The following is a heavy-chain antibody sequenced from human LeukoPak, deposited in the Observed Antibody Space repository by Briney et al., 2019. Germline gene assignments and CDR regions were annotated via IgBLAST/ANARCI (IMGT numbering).Heavy chain of an antibody. CDR1: GGSISSYY. J-gene: IGHJ5*02. Sequence: SGPTLVKPSETLSLTRTVSGGSISSYYWSWIRQPPGKGLEWIGYIYYSGSTNYNPSLKSRVTISVDTSKNQFSLKLSSVTAADTAVYYCARLRATVTGWFDPWGQGTLVTVSS. CDR3: ARLRATVTGWFDP. CDR2: IYYSGST. V-gene: IGHV4-59*08. D-gene: IGHD4-17*01.